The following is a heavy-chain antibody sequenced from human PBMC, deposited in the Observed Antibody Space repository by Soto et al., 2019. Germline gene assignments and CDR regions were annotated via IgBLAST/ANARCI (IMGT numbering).Heavy chain of an antibody. V-gene: IGHV4-34*01. Sequence: SETLSLTCAVYGGSFSGYYWSWIRQPPGKGLEWIGEINHSGSTNYNPSLKSRVTISVDTSKNQFSLKLSSVTAADTAVYYCARGWGTGPYYMDVWGKGTTVTVS. CDR2: INHSGST. CDR3: ARGWGTGPYYMDV. J-gene: IGHJ6*03. CDR1: GGSFSGYY. D-gene: IGHD1-1*01.